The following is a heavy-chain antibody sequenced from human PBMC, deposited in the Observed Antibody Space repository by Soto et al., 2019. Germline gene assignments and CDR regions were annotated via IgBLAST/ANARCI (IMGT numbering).Heavy chain of an antibody. CDR3: AADWSNRPFDF. CDR1: GFTLTSAD. D-gene: IGHD3-3*01. Sequence: QMQLVPSGPEVKKPGTSVKVSCKASGFTLTSADVQWVRQTRGQRLEWIGWIVGGRGSTNYAQQFQGRLAITNYMATSTVYKELSSLRSEDTAVYYCAADWSNRPFDFWGQGTVVTVSS. V-gene: IGHV1-58*01. CDR2: IVGGRGST. J-gene: IGHJ4*02.